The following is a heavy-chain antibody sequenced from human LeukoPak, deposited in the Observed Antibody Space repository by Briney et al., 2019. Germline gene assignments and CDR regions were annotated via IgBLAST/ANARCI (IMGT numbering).Heavy chain of an antibody. J-gene: IGHJ2*01. CDR1: GFTFSNAW. CDR2: IKHDASEE. D-gene: IGHD2-15*01. V-gene: IGHV3-7*01. CDR3: AGGQGWHFDL. Sequence: GGSLRLSCAASGFTFSNAWMSWVRQAPGKGLEWVADIKHDASEEHYVASVKGRFSISRDNAKLYLQMNSLRAEDTAVYYCAGGQGWHFDLWGLGTLITVSS.